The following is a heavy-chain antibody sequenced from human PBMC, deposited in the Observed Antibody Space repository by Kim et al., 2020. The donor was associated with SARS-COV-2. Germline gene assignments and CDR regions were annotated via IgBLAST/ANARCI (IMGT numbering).Heavy chain of an antibody. Sequence: GGSLRLSCAASGFTFSSYSMNWVRQAPGKGLEWVSYISSSSSTIYYADSVKGRFTISRDNAKNSLYLQMNSLRDEDTAVYYCAIAREYDILTGFDYWGQGTLVTVSS. CDR1: GFTFSSYS. V-gene: IGHV3-48*02. CDR2: ISSSSSTI. CDR3: AIAREYDILTGFDY. J-gene: IGHJ4*02. D-gene: IGHD3-9*01.